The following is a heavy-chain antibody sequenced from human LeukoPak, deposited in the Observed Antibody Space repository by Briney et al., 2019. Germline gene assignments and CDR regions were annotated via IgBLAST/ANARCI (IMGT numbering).Heavy chain of an antibody. D-gene: IGHD6-6*01. Sequence: ASVTVSCKASGYTFTGYHMHWVRQAPGQGLEWMGWINSNTGGTNYAQEFQGRVTMTRDTSISTAYMDLSSLRSDDTAVYYCARDDSSSSANAFDIWGQGTMLSDSP. CDR3: ARDDSSSSANAFDI. J-gene: IGHJ3*02. CDR1: GYTFTGYH. V-gene: IGHV1-2*02. CDR2: INSNTGGT.